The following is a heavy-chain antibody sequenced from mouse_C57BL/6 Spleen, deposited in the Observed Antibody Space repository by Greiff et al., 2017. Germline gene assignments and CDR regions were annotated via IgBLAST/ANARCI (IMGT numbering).Heavy chain of an antibody. CDR2: ILPGRGST. CDR3: ARNYGSSHWYFDV. D-gene: IGHD1-1*01. Sequence: QVQLQQSGAELMKPGASVKLSCKATGYTFTGYWIEWVKQRPGHGLEWIGEILPGRGSTNYNEKFKGKATFTADTSSNTAYMQLSSLTTEDSAIYYCARNYGSSHWYFDVWGTGTTVTVSS. V-gene: IGHV1-9*01. CDR1: GYTFTGYW. J-gene: IGHJ1*03.